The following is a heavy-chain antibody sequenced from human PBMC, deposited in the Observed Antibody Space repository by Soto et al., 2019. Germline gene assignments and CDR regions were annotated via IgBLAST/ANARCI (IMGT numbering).Heavy chain of an antibody. V-gene: IGHV4-61*01. Sequence: QVQLQESGPGLVKPSETLSLTCTVSGGSVSSGSYYWSWIRQPPGKGLEWIGYIYYSGSTNYNPPLKSRVTISVDTSKNQFSLKLSSVTAADTAVYYCARVVGGYCISTSCYAGGPVDYWGQGTLVTVSS. CDR3: ARVVGGYCISTSCYAGGPVDY. CDR1: GGSVSSGSYY. J-gene: IGHJ4*02. D-gene: IGHD2-2*01. CDR2: IYYSGST.